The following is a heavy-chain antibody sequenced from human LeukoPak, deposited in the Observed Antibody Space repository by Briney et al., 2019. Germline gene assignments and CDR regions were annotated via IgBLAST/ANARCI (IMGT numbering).Heavy chain of an antibody. CDR2: ISGSGVST. Sequence: GGSLRLSCAASGFTFSSYAMSWVRQAPGKGLEWVSVISGSGVSTYYADSVKGRFTISRDNSKNTLYLQMNSLRAEDTAVYYCAKVEGHSGWLFDYWGQGTLVTVSS. CDR3: AKVEGHSGWLFDY. D-gene: IGHD6-19*01. V-gene: IGHV3-23*01. CDR1: GFTFSSYA. J-gene: IGHJ4*02.